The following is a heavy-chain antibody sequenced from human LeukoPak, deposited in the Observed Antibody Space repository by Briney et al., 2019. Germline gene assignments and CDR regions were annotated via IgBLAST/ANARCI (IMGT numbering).Heavy chain of an antibody. Sequence: PGGSLRLSCAASGFTFSSYSMNWVRQAPGKGLEWVSYISSSSSTIYYADSVKGRFTISRDNSENTLSLQMNSLRPEDTAIYYCAKDPGEVLRGYQMDVWGKGTTVTVAS. CDR3: AKDPGEVLRGYQMDV. CDR2: ISSSSSTI. CDR1: GFTFSSYS. D-gene: IGHD3-10*01. J-gene: IGHJ6*03. V-gene: IGHV3-48*01.